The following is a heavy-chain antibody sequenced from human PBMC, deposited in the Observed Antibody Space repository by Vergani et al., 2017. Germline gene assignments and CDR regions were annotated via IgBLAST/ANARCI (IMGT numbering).Heavy chain of an antibody. J-gene: IGHJ5*02. CDR2: MYHRGST. V-gene: IGHV4-59*01. CDR1: GGSMSDYY. Sequence: QVRLQESGPGLVKPSETLSLTCSVSGGSMSDYYWSWIRQPPGKELEWIGYMYHRGSTNYNPSLETRVTISGDTSKNQSSLKLNSVTAAATAVYYCGRVANFYGLVSLLLDLWGQGTLVTVSS. CDR3: GRVANFYGLVSLLLDL. D-gene: IGHD3-10*01.